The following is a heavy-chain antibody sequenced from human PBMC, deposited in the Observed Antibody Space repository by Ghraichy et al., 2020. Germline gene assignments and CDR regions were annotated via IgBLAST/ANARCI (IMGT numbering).Heavy chain of an antibody. D-gene: IGHD1-26*01. Sequence: GGSLRLSCATSGFIFRNFWMSWVRQAPGKGLEWVASIKEDGSEKYYMDSVKGRFTISRDNAKGSHYLQLSSLRAEDTAVYFCARVRPGSCFDYWGQGTLVPFSA. V-gene: IGHV3-7*01. J-gene: IGHJ4*02. CDR1: GFIFRNFW. CDR3: ARVRPGSCFDY. CDR2: IKEDGSEK.